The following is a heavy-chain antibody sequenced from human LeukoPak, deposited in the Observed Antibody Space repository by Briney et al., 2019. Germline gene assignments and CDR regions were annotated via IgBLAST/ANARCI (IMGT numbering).Heavy chain of an antibody. J-gene: IGHJ1*01. CDR1: GFTFSDYA. CDR2: ISGGGTPT. CDR3: ARDLDDYNDFPPIFQY. V-gene: IGHV3-23*01. D-gene: IGHD5-24*01. Sequence: GGSLRLSCVVSGFTFSDYAMSWVRQAPGKGLEWVSAISGGGTPTSYADSVKGRFITSRDNSKNTLYLQMNSLRVEDTAVYYCARDLDDYNDFPPIFQYWGQGTQVIVSS.